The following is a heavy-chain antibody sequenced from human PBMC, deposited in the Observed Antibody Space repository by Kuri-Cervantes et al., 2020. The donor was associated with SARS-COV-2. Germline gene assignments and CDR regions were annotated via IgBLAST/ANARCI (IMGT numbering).Heavy chain of an antibody. CDR1: GFTFNYYT. D-gene: IGHD3-22*01. Sequence: GESLKISCTASGFTFNYYTLTWVRQAPGKGLEWVSSISGGSSQIYYADSVKGRFTIPRDNSKNTPYLQMNSLRAEDTAVYYCAKLNPSYDSSGYTARDYWGQGTLVTVSS. CDR3: AKLNPSYDSSGYTARDY. CDR2: ISGGSSQI. V-gene: IGHV3-23*01. J-gene: IGHJ4*02.